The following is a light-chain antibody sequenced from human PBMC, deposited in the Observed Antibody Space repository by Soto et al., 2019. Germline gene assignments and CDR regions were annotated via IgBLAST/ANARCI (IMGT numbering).Light chain of an antibody. CDR2: GAS. J-gene: IGKJ4*01. V-gene: IGKV3-20*01. CDR3: QQFSGSVT. Sequence: EDVLTQSPGTLSLSPGERATLSCRASQSVRSTYLGWYQQKPGQATRLLIYGASKRQSGVPDRFSGGGSGTAFTLTISSLQHEDFAVYYCQQFSGSVTFGGGTKVDIK. CDR1: QSVRSTY.